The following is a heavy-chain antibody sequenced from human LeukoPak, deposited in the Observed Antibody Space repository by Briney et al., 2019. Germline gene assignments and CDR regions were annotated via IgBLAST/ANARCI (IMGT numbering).Heavy chain of an antibody. Sequence: GASVKVSCKASGYTFTGYYMHWVRQAPGQGLEWMGWINPNSGGTNYAQKFQGRVTMTRDTSISTAYMELSRLRSDDTAVYYCARVSYRSSTSCFNFDYWGQGTLVTVSS. CDR1: GYTFTGYY. CDR2: INPNSGGT. V-gene: IGHV1-2*02. CDR3: ARVSYRSSTSCFNFDY. J-gene: IGHJ4*02. D-gene: IGHD2-2*01.